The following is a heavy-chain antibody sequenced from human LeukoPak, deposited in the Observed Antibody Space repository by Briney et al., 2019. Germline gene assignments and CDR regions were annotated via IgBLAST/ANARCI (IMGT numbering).Heavy chain of an antibody. CDR2: ISGSGYST. J-gene: IGHJ4*02. Sequence: ASVKVSCKASGGTFSSYAMSWVRQAPGKGLEWVSTISGSGYSTYFADSVKGRFTISRDNSKNTLYLQMNSLRAEDTAVYYCARTYYYDSSGYSFDYWGQGTLVTVSS. D-gene: IGHD3-22*01. CDR3: ARTYYYDSSGYSFDY. V-gene: IGHV3-23*01. CDR1: GGTFSSYA.